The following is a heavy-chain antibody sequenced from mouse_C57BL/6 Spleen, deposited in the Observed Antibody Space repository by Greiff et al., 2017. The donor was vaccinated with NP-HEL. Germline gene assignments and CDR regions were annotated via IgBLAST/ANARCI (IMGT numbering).Heavy chain of an antibody. CDR2: IDPENGDT. D-gene: IGHD2-1*01. Sequence: DVQLQESGAELVRPGASVKLSCTASGFNIKDDYMHWVKQRPEQGLEWIGWIDPENGDTEYASKFQGKATITADTSSNTAYLQLSSLTSEDTAVYYCTTDIYYTGYFDVWGTGTTVTVSS. CDR3: TTDIYYTGYFDV. CDR1: GFNIKDDY. V-gene: IGHV14-4*01. J-gene: IGHJ1*03.